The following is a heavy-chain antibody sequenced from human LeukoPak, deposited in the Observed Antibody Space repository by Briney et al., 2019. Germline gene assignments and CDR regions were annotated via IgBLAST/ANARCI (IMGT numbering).Heavy chain of an antibody. CDR1: GYTFTVYY. V-gene: IGHV1-2*02. CDR3: ARASIVVVPAATTNWFDP. CDR2: INPNSGGT. D-gene: IGHD2-2*01. J-gene: IGHJ5*02. Sequence: GASVKVSFKASGYTFTVYYMHWVRQAPGQGLEWMGWINPNSGGTNYAQKFQGRVTMTRDTSISTAYMELSRLRSDDTAVYYCARASIVVVPAATTNWFDPWGQGTLVTVSS.